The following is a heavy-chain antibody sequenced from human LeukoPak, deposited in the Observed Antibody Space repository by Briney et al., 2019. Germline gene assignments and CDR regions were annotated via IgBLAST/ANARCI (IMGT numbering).Heavy chain of an antibody. D-gene: IGHD3-3*01. CDR2: INHSGST. V-gene: IGHV4-34*01. CDR1: GGSFSGYY. J-gene: IGHJ4*02. Sequence: SETLSLTCAVYGGSFSGYYWSWIRQPPGKGLEWIGEINHSGSTNYNPSLKSRVTISVDTSKNQFSLKLSSVTAADTAVYYCARGLSGDYWGQGTLVTVSS. CDR3: ARGLSGDY.